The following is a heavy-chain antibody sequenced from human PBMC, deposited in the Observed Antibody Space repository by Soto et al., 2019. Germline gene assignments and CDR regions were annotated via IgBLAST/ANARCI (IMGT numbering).Heavy chain of an antibody. V-gene: IGHV3-53*02. CDR3: ARDGKGQRGSPH. Sequence: VRLVESGGGLIQAGGSLRLSCAGSGFTVSNNFMMWVRQAPGKGLEWVSLIYSGGSISYADSVKGRFTISRDGSMNMLYLQMNSLTAADTAVYYCARDGKGQRGSPHWGQGTLVTVSS. J-gene: IGHJ4*02. D-gene: IGHD3-16*01. CDR2: IYSGGSI. CDR1: GFTVSNNF.